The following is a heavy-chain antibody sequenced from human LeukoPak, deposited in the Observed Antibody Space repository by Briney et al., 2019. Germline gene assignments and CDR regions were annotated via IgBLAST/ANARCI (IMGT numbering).Heavy chain of an antibody. Sequence: SVKVSCKASGGTFSSYAISWVRQAPGQGLEWMGGIITIFGTANYAQKFQGRVTITADESTSTAYMELSSLRSEDTAVYYCARGYSYGFGEVWHYYYYYGMDVWGQGTTVTVSS. CDR3: ARGYSYGFGEVWHYYYYYGMDV. D-gene: IGHD5-18*01. V-gene: IGHV1-69*13. J-gene: IGHJ6*02. CDR1: GGTFSSYA. CDR2: IITIFGTA.